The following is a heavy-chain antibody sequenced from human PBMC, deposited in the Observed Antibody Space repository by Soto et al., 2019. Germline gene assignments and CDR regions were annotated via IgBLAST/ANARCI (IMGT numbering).Heavy chain of an antibody. V-gene: IGHV3-74*01. J-gene: IGHJ4*02. CDR2: IYNDGTYS. Sequence: GGSLRLSCAASGFIFKMYWMHWVRQSPGKGLVWISRIYNDGTYSDYADSVRGRFAISRDNVNDTLYLQMNNLRAEDSGLYYCTRGPRPISTGTGAYWGQGTQVTVSS. D-gene: IGHD3-10*01. CDR3: TRGPRPISTGTGAY. CDR1: GFIFKMYW.